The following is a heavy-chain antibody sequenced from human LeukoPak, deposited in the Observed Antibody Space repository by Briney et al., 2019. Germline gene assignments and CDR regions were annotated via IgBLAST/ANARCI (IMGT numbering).Heavy chain of an antibody. J-gene: IGHJ4*01. CDR1: GFTFSSYG. V-gene: IGHV3-30*02. CDR2: IRYDGSNK. D-gene: IGHD2-2*01. Sequence: GGSLRLSCAASGFTFSSYGMHWVRQAPGKGLEWVAFIRYDGSNKYYADSVKGRFTISRDNSKNTLYLQMNSLRAEDTAVYYCAKDSGRIVVVPAASDYWGDGTRVTVSS. CDR3: AKDSGRIVVVPAASDY.